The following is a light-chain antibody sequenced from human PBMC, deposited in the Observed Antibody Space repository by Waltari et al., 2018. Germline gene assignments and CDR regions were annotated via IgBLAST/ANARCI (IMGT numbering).Light chain of an antibody. Sequence: DIQMTQSPSSLSASVGDRVTITCRAGRVIANSLAWYQQEPGKAPKLLIYAASYLESGVPPRFSGSGSGTVYTLTISSLQPEDFATYYCQHYYNVPPYSFGQGTKLEIK. CDR3: QHYYNVPPYS. CDR1: RVIANS. J-gene: IGKJ2*01. V-gene: IGKV1-NL1*01. CDR2: AAS.